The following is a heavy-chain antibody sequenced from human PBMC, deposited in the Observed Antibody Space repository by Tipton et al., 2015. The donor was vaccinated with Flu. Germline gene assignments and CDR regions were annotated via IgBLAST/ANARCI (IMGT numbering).Heavy chain of an antibody. CDR2: TYTTGST. J-gene: IGHJ4*03. CDR3: ARSPSYSGSGVYPYYFDD. CDR1: GGFITSGSYY. D-gene: IGHD3-10*01. V-gene: IGHV4-61*02. Sequence: TLSLTCTVSGGFITSGSYYWSWIRQSAGKGLEWIGRTYTTGSTNYNPSLRSRVTISGDTSKNHFSVQLSSVTAADTAVYYCARSPSYSGSGVYPYYFDDWARGARVSVSS.